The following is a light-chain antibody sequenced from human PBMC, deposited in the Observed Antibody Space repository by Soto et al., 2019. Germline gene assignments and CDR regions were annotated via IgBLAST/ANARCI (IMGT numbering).Light chain of an antibody. CDR2: EVS. V-gene: IGLV2-14*01. CDR3: SSDTSSSTRV. Sequence: QSALTQPASVSGSPGQSITISCTGTSSDVGGYNYVSWYQQHPGKAPKLMIYEVSNRPSGVSNRFSGSKPGNTASLTLSGRQAGGEAEYYCSSDTSSSTRVCGTGTKGTAL. CDR1: SSDVGGYNY. J-gene: IGLJ1*01.